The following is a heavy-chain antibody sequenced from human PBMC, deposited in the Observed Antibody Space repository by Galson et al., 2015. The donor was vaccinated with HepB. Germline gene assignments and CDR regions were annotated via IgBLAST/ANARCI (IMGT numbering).Heavy chain of an antibody. CDR1: GFTFETPW. J-gene: IGHJ4*02. CDR3: AREQDTYYFDY. CDR2: IKQDGSEK. D-gene: IGHD2-15*01. V-gene: IGHV3-7*05. Sequence: SLRLSCAASGFTFETPWMSWARQAPGKGLQLVANIKQDGSEKYYVDSVKGRFTISRDNAKNSLYLQMNSLRAEDTAVYYCAREQDTYYFDYWGQGTLVTVSS.